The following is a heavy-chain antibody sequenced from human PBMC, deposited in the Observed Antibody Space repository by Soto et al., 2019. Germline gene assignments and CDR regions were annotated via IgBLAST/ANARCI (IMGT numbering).Heavy chain of an antibody. CDR2: ISLYSDGT. V-gene: IGHV1-18*01. Sequence: SLKGSCTTAGYTFTNYGITWVRQAPVQPLEWLGWISLYSDGTNYAQKFQGRVYMTTDTSTTTAYMELRSLRSDDTAVYYCARVVPGAEAWFGPWGQGTLVTVSS. CDR1: GYTFTNYG. D-gene: IGHD2-2*01. CDR3: ARVVPGAEAWFGP. J-gene: IGHJ5*02.